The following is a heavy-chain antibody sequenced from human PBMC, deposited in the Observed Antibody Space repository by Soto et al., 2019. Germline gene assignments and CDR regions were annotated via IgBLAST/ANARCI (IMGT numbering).Heavy chain of an antibody. D-gene: IGHD6-6*01. V-gene: IGHV3-30-3*01. CDR1: GFKFSAYA. J-gene: IGHJ5*02. CDR2: ILYDGSIE. CDR3: AREASVAALNWFDP. Sequence: TGGSLRLSWAASGFKFSAYAMNWVRQTPGKGLEWVAVILYDGSIEHYADSVKGRFTVSRDNSKSTVYLQMNSLTPEDTAVYYCAREASVAALNWFDPWGQGTLVTVSS.